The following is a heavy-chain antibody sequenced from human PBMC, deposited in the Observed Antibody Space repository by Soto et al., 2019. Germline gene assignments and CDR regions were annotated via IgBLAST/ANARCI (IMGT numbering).Heavy chain of an antibody. V-gene: IGHV4-59*01. CDR1: RGSISSYY. CDR3: ARGRIQLWYPFDY. CDR2: IYYSGST. J-gene: IGHJ4*02. D-gene: IGHD5-18*01. Sequence: SETLSLTCTVSRGSISSYYWNWVRQSPGKGLEWIRYIYYSGSTNCTPSLKSRVTVSVDTSKNQFSLKLSSVTAADTAVYSCARGRIQLWYPFDYWGQGTLVTVP.